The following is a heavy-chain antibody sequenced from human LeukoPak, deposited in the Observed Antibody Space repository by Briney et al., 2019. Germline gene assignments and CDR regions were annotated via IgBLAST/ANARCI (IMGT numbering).Heavy chain of an antibody. CDR2: IIPIFGTA. J-gene: IGHJ4*02. CDR1: GGTFSSYA. D-gene: IGHD1-26*01. Sequence: ASVKVSCKASGGTFSSYAISWVRQAPGQGLEWMGGIIPIFGTANYAQKFQGRVTITADKSTSTAYMELSRLRSDDTAVYYCARITLLGAPDYWGQGTLVTVSS. CDR3: ARITLLGAPDY. V-gene: IGHV1-69*06.